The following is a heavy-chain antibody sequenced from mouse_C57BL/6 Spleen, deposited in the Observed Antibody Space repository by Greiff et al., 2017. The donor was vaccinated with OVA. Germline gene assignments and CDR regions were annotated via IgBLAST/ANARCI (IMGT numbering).Heavy chain of an antibody. Sequence: EVMLVESGGGLVKPGGSLKLSCAASGFTFSDYGMHWVRQAPEKGLEWVAYISSGSSTIYYADTVKGRFTISRDNAKNTLFLQMTSLRSEDTAMYYCARGPSTVRGDYYAMDYWGQGTSVTVSS. CDR1: GFTFSDYG. D-gene: IGHD1-1*01. CDR3: ARGPSTVRGDYYAMDY. J-gene: IGHJ4*01. V-gene: IGHV5-17*01. CDR2: ISSGSSTI.